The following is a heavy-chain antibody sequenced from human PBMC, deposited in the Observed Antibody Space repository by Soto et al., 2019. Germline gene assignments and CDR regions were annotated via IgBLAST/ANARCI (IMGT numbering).Heavy chain of an antibody. J-gene: IGHJ6*02. CDR1: GGSVSSGSYY. D-gene: IGHD6-19*01. V-gene: IGHV4-61*01. Sequence: SETLSLTCTVSGGSVSSGSYYWSWIRQPPGKGLEWIGYIYYSGSTNYNPSLKSRVTISVDTSKNQFSLKLSSVTAADTAVYYCAVIAVAGTYYYYYGMDVWGQGTTVTVSS. CDR3: AVIAVAGTYYYYYGMDV. CDR2: IYYSGST.